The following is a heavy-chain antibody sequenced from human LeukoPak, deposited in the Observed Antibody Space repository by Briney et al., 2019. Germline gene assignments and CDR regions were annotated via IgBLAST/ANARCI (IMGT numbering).Heavy chain of an antibody. D-gene: IGHD2-15*01. Sequence: PSETLSLTCTVSGGSLSGQYWTWIRQPPGRGLEWIGYIYNSENTKYNPSPESRVTISVDTSNNYFSLELSSGTAADTAMYYCAKVGSETYSYYHMDVWGKGTAVIISS. V-gene: IGHV4-59*11. CDR1: GGSLSGQY. J-gene: IGHJ6*03. CDR3: AKVGSETYSYYHMDV. CDR2: IYNSENT.